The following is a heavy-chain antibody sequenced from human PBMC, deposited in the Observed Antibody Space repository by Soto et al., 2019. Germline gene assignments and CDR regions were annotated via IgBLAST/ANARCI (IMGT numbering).Heavy chain of an antibody. J-gene: IGHJ6*02. Sequence: ASVKVSCKASGYTFTSYGISWVRQAPGQGLEWMGWISAYNGNTNYAQKLQGRVTMTTDTSTGTANMELRSLRSDDTAVYYCARDGRASYLHYYYGMDVWGQGTTVTVSS. CDR2: ISAYNGNT. D-gene: IGHD3-10*01. CDR1: GYTFTSYG. CDR3: ARDGRASYLHYYYGMDV. V-gene: IGHV1-18*01.